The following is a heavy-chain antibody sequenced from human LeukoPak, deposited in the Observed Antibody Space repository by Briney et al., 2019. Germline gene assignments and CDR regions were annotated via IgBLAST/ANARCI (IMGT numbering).Heavy chain of an antibody. Sequence: PGGFLRLSCAASGFTFSDHYMDWVRQAPGKGLEWVGRSRNKANSYTTEYAASVKGRFTISRDDSKNSVYLQMNSLKTEDTAVYYCARGVRFGGRTYFDYWGQGTLVTVSS. CDR2: SRNKANSYTT. CDR3: ARGVRFGGRTYFDY. CDR1: GFTFSDHY. J-gene: IGHJ4*02. D-gene: IGHD1-26*01. V-gene: IGHV3-72*01.